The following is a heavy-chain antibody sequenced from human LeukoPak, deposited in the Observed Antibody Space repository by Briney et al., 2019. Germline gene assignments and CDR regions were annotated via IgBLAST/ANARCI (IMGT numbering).Heavy chain of an antibody. V-gene: IGHV4-31*03. J-gene: IGHJ4*02. CDR3: ARAVRGGYSYALGY. CDR2: IYYSGST. D-gene: IGHD5-18*01. CDR1: GGSISSGGYY. Sequence: SETLSLTCIVSGGSISSGGYYWSWIRQHPGKGLEWIGYIYYSGSTYYNPSLKSRVTISVDTSKNQFSLKLSSVTAADTAVYYCARAVRGGYSYALGYWGQGTLVTVSS.